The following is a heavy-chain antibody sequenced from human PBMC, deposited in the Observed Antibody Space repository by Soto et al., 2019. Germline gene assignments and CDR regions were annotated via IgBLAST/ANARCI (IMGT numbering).Heavy chain of an antibody. CDR1: GFTFSSCR. V-gene: IGHV3-48*01. J-gene: IGHJ4*02. Sequence: EVQLVESGVVYVQPVGSLRRSCAASGFTFSSCRMNWVRQAPGKGLEWVSYISVSSSMIYYAYSVKGRFTLSRDNDKKSLYLQMNCMRAEDTAVYDCESDLNPRKGRFYALLGYWGQGTLVTVSS. CDR2: ISVSSSMI. D-gene: IGHD3-16*01. CDR3: ESDLNPRKGRFYALLGY.